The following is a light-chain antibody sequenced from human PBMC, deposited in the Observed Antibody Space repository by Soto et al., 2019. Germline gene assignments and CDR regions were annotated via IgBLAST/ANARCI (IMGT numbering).Light chain of an antibody. Sequence: AIQMTQSPSSLSASVGDRVTITCRASQGIRNDLGWYQQKPGKAPRVLIYSTSSLQSGVPSRFSGSGSGTDFTLTISSLQPEDFATYYCLQDYTYPLTFGGGTKVYIK. CDR1: QGIRND. J-gene: IGKJ4*01. CDR3: LQDYTYPLT. V-gene: IGKV1-6*01. CDR2: STS.